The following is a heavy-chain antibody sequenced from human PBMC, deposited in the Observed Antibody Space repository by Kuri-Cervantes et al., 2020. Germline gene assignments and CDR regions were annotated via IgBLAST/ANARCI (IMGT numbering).Heavy chain of an antibody. V-gene: IGHV4-4*07. Sequence: SETLSLTCTVSGGSMSPYYWSWIRQPAGKGLEWIGHIYSTGITHYNPSLKSRVTISVDRSKNQFSLKLSSVTAADTAVYYCASLPLQFLGGIDSWGQGTLVTVSS. CDR3: ASLPLQFLGGIDS. CDR1: GGSMSPYY. D-gene: IGHD3-3*01. CDR2: IYSTGIT. J-gene: IGHJ4*02.